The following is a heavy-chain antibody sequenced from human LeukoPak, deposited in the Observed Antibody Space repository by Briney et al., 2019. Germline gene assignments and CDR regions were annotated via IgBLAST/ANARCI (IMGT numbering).Heavy chain of an antibody. CDR2: ISSSGNA. CDR3: ARHVYGKGMYV. V-gene: IGHV4-59*08. D-gene: IGHD4-17*01. Sequence: SETLSLTCTVSGDSLSDNYWGWIRQPPGKGLECVGYISSSGNAYNPSLKSRLTISKDTSKSQFSLTLSSVTAADTAVYYCARHVYGKGMYVWGKGTTVTVSS. CDR1: GDSLSDNY. J-gene: IGHJ6*04.